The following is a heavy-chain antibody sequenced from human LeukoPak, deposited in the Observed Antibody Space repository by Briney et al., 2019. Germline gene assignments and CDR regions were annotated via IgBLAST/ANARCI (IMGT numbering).Heavy chain of an antibody. V-gene: IGHV3-30*18. CDR2: ISYGGSNK. CDR3: AKGDMIVVVITMFDY. D-gene: IGHD3-22*01. CDR1: GFTFSSYG. J-gene: IGHJ4*02. Sequence: GGSLRLSCAASGFTFSSYGMHWVRQAPGKGLEWVAVISYGGSNKYYADSVKGRFTISRDNSKNTLYLQMNSLRAEDTAVYYCAKGDMIVVVITMFDYWGQGTLVTVSS.